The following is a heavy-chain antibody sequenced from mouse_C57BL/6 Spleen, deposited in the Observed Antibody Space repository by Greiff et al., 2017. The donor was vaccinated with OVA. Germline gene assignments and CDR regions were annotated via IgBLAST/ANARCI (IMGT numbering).Heavy chain of an antibody. D-gene: IGHD2-2*01. CDR3: AKQLGGYEDY. V-gene: IGHV2-5*01. CDR2: IWRGGST. J-gene: IGHJ4*01. Sequence: VKLQESGPGLVQPSQSLSITCTVSGFSLTSYGVHWVRQSPGKGLEWLGVIWRGGSTDYNATFMSRLSITKDNSKSQVFFKMNSLQADDTAIYYCAKQLGGYEDYWGQGTSVTVSS. CDR1: GFSLTSYG.